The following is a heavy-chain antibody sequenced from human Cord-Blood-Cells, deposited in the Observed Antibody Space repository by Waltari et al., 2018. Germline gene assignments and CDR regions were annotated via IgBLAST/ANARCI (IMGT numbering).Heavy chain of an antibody. CDR2: INHSGST. V-gene: IGHV4-34*01. CDR3: ARSISDFWSGYYFAFDI. CDR1: GGSFSGYY. J-gene: IGHJ3*02. Sequence: QVQLQQWGAGLLKPSETLSLTCAVYGGSFSGYYWSWIRQPPGKGLEWIGEINHSGSTNHNPSLKSRGTISVDTSKNQFSLKLSSVTAADTAVYYCARSISDFWSGYYFAFDIWGQGTMVTVSS. D-gene: IGHD3-3*01.